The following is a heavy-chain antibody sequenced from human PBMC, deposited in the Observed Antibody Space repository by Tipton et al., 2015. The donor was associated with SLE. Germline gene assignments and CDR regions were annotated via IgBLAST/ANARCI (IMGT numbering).Heavy chain of an antibody. CDR2: IYHSGST. CDR1: GYSISSGYY. V-gene: IGHV4-38-2*01. J-gene: IGHJ4*02. D-gene: IGHD3-22*01. Sequence: LRLSCAVSGYSISSGYYWGWIRQPPGKGLEWIGSIYHSGSTYYNPSLKSRVTISVDTSKNQFSLKLSSVTAADTAVYYCARVHIVVVIRAIDYWGQGTLVTVSS. CDR3: ARVHIVVVIRAIDY.